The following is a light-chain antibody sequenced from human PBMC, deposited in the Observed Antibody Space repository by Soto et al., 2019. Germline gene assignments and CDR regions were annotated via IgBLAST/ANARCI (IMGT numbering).Light chain of an antibody. CDR2: DVS. J-gene: IGLJ3*02. V-gene: IGLV2-11*01. CDR1: SSDVGGYNY. CDR3: QAYDYSLTASV. Sequence: QSALTQPRSVSGSPGQSVTISCTGTSSDVGGYNYVSWYQQHPGKAPKLMIYDVSNWPSGVPDRFSGSKSGNTASLTISGLQAEDEADYYCQAYDYSLTASVFGGGTKLTVL.